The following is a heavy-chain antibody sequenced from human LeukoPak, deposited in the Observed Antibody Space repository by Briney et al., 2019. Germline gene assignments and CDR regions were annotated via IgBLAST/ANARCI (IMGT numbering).Heavy chain of an antibody. J-gene: IGHJ4*02. Sequence: GGSLRLSCAASGFTFSSYGMHWVRQAPGKGREWVAVISYDGSNKYYADSVKGRFTISRDNSKNTLYLQMNSLRAEDTAVYYCAKEGLRYFDWSPLGYWGQGTLVTVSS. D-gene: IGHD3-9*01. CDR1: GFTFSSYG. CDR2: ISYDGSNK. V-gene: IGHV3-30*18. CDR3: AKEGLRYFDWSPLGY.